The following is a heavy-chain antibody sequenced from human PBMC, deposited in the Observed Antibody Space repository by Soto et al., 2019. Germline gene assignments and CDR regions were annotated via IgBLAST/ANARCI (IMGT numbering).Heavy chain of an antibody. CDR3: AHLYELYDILTGQGNWFDP. CDR1: GFSLSTSGVG. D-gene: IGHD3-9*01. CDR2: IYWDDDK. Sequence: SGPTLVKPTPTLTLTCTFSGFSLSTSGVGVGWIRQPPGKALEWLALIYWDDDKRYSPSLKSRLTITKDTSKNQVVLTMTNMDPVDTATYYCAHLYELYDILTGQGNWFDPWGQGTLVTVSS. J-gene: IGHJ5*02. V-gene: IGHV2-5*02.